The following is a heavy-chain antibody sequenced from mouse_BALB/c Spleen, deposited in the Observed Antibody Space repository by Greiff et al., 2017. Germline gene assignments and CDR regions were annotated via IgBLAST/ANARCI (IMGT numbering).Heavy chain of an antibody. CDR1: GFTFSSFG. D-gene: IGHD3-1*01. CDR2: ISSGSSTI. V-gene: IGHV5-17*02. J-gene: IGHJ4*01. Sequence: VQLVESGGGLVQPGGSRKLSCAASGFTFSSFGMHWVRQAPEKGLEWVAYISSGSSTIYYADTVKGRFTISRDNTKNTLFLQMTSLRSEDTAMYYCARSGGFPYYYAMDYWGQGTSVTVSS. CDR3: ARSGGFPYYYAMDY.